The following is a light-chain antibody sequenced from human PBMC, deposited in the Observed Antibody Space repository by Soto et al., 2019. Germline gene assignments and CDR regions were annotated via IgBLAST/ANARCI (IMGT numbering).Light chain of an antibody. Sequence: DIQMTQSPSTLSASVGDIVTITCRASQSISTWLAWYQQKPGKAPRLLIYDASSLETGVPSRFSGSGSGTEFTLTIISLQPDDFATYYCQQYNAYSWTFGPGTKVEIK. CDR2: DAS. CDR3: QQYNAYSWT. CDR1: QSISTW. V-gene: IGKV1-5*01. J-gene: IGKJ1*01.